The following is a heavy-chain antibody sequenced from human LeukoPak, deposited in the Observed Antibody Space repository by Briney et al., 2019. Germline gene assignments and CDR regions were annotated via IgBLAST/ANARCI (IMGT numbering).Heavy chain of an antibody. CDR1: GYTFTGYY. CDR2: INPNSGGT. CDR3: ARGDWRRSGGVCYLTNRACDI. Sequence: GASVKVSCKASGYTFTGYYMHWVRQAPGQGLEWMGWINPNSGGTNYAQKFQGRVTMTRDTSISTAYMELSRLRSDDTAVYYCARGDWRRSGGVCYLTNRACDIWGQGTMVTVSS. D-gene: IGHD2-8*02. J-gene: IGHJ3*02. V-gene: IGHV1-2*02.